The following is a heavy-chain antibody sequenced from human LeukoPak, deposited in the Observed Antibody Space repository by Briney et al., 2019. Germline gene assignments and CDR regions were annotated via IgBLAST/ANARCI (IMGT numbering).Heavy chain of an antibody. D-gene: IGHD3-16*01. CDR3: AKDLDDSVWGSRTDMIDY. J-gene: IGHJ4*02. V-gene: IGHV3-33*06. CDR2: IWYDGSNK. CDR1: GFTFSSYG. Sequence: GGSLRLCCASSGFTFSSYGMHWVRQAPGKGLEWVAVIWYDGSNKYYADSVKGRFTISRDNSKNTLYLQMNSLRAEDTAVYYCAKDLDDSVWGSRTDMIDYWGQGTLVTVSS.